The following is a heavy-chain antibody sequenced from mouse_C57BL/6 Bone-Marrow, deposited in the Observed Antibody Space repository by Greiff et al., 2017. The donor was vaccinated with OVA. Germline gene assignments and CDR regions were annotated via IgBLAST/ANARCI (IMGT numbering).Heavy chain of an antibody. V-gene: IGHV1-69*01. Sequence: QVQLQQPGAELVLPGASVKLSCKASGYTFTSYWMHWVKQRPGQGLEWIGEIDPSDSYTNYDQKFKGKSTLTVDKSSSTAYMQLSSLTSEDSAVYYCARAYDGYYGFAYRGQGTLVTVSA. J-gene: IGHJ3*01. D-gene: IGHD2-3*01. CDR3: ARAYDGYYGFAY. CDR1: GYTFTSYW. CDR2: IDPSDSYT.